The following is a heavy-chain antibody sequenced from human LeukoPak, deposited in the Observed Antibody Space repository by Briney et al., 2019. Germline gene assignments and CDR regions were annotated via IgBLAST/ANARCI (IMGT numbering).Heavy chain of an antibody. CDR1: GFTFSTSA. J-gene: IGHJ4*02. CDR2: IWSDENTR. D-gene: IGHD4-17*01. Sequence: GGSLRLSCAASGFTFSTSAMHWVRQPPGQGLEWVALIWSDENTRYYADSVKGRFTISRDNSKNTLSLQMNGLRADDTAIYYCARERRDYGNPIDYWGQGTLVTVSS. CDR3: ARERRDYGNPIDY. V-gene: IGHV3-33*01.